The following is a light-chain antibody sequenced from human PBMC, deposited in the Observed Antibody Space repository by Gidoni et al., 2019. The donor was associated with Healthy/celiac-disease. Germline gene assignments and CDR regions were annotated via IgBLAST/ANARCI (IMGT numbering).Light chain of an antibody. Sequence: QSALTQPASVSGSPGQSITLSCTVTSSDVGGYNYVSWYPPHPGTAPKLMIFAVRNRPSGVSNRFSGSKSGNTASLTISGLQAEDGADYYCSSYTSSSPLLFGGGTKLTVL. CDR1: SSDVGGYNY. CDR2: AVR. J-gene: IGLJ2*01. V-gene: IGLV2-14*03. CDR3: SSYTSSSPLL.